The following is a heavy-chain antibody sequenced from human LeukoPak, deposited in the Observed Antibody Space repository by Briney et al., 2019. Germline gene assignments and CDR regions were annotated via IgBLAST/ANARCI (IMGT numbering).Heavy chain of an antibody. CDR3: ARGHSAPDY. CDR1: GFTFSSYE. J-gene: IGHJ4*02. Sequence: GGSLRLSCAASGFTFSSYEMNWVRQAPGKGLEWISYISSSGSIIYYADSVKGRFTISRDNAKNSLYLQMNSLRAEDTAVYYCARGHSAPDYWGQGTLVTVSA. CDR2: ISSSGSII. V-gene: IGHV3-48*03. D-gene: IGHD3-10*01.